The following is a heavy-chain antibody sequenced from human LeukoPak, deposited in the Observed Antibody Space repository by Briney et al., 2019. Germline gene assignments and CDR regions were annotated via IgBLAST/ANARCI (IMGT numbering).Heavy chain of an antibody. CDR2: IYSGGST. CDR3: ARDFRYCSSTSCSKHTYYYYYGMDV. Sequence: PGGSLRLSCAASGFTFSSNYMSWVRQAPGKGLEWVSVIYSGGSTYYADSVKGRFTISRDNSKNTLYLQMNSLRAEDTAVYYCARDFRYCSSTSCSKHTYYYYYGMDVWGQGTTVTVSS. CDR1: GFTFSSNY. J-gene: IGHJ6*02. D-gene: IGHD2-2*01. V-gene: IGHV3-53*01.